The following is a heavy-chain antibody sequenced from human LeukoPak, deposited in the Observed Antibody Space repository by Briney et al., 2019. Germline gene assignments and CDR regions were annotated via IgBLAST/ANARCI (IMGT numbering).Heavy chain of an antibody. CDR3: ARVATMVRGVPYFDY. J-gene: IGHJ4*02. CDR2: INHSGST. CDR1: GGSISSYY. V-gene: IGHV4-34*01. Sequence: SETLSLTCTVSGGSISSYYWSWIRQPPGKGLEWIGEINHSGSTNYNPSLKSRVTISVDTSKNQFSLKLSSVTAADTAVYYCARVATMVRGVPYFDYWGQGTLVTVSS. D-gene: IGHD3-10*01.